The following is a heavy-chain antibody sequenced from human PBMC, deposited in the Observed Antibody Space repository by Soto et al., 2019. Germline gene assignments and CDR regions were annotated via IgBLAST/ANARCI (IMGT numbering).Heavy chain of an antibody. CDR2: ISASTGNT. D-gene: IGHD5-12*01. CDR3: ARSPRVIVAAKGTLDY. CDR1: GYTFTSYG. Sequence: ASVKVSCKXSGYTFTSYGINWVRQAPGQGLEWMGWISASTGNTNYAESVQGRVTLTTDISTSTAYMELRRLTSNDTAVYYCARSPRVIVAAKGTLDYWGQGTPVTVSS. V-gene: IGHV1-18*04. J-gene: IGHJ4*02.